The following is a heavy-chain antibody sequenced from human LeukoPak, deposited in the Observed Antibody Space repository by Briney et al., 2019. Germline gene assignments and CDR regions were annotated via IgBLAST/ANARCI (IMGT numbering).Heavy chain of an antibody. CDR2: ISTSSSYI. CDR1: GFTFSSYS. J-gene: IGHJ4*02. V-gene: IGHV3-21*01. D-gene: IGHD5-18*01. CDR3: ARGGRLWPEDY. Sequence: GGSLRLSCAASGFTFSSYSMNWVRQAPGKGLEWVSSISTSSSYIYYADSVKGRFTISRDNAKNSLYLQMNSLRVEDTAVYYCARGGRLWPEDYWGQGTLVTVSS.